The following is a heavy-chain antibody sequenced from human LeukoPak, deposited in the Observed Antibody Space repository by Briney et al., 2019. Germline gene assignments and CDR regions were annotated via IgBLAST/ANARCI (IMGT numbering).Heavy chain of an antibody. CDR2: ISAYNGNT. CDR3: ARVGGQLWYRGYFDY. CDR1: GYTFTSYG. D-gene: IGHD5-18*01. Sequence: ASVKVSCKASGYTFTSYGISWVRQAPGQGLEWMGWISAYNGNTNYAQKLQGRVTMTTDTSTSTAYMELRSLRSDDTAVYYCARVGGQLWYRGYFDYWGQGTLVTVSS. V-gene: IGHV1-18*01. J-gene: IGHJ4*02.